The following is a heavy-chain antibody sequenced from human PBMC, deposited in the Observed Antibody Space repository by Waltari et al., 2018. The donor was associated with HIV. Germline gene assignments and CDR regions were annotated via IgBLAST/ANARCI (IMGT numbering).Heavy chain of an antibody. CDR2: ITYDGSNK. V-gene: IGHV3-30*02. Sequence: QVQLVESGGDVVQPGGSLRLSCAVSGVTFSSYGMHWVRQAPGKGLEWMSFITYDGSNKYYADSVKGRFTISRDSSKNTLYLQMNGLRSEDTAVYYCAKDGYTPTYFDYWGQGTLVTVSS. CDR3: AKDGYTPTYFDY. J-gene: IGHJ4*02. CDR1: GVTFSSYG. D-gene: IGHD1-1*01.